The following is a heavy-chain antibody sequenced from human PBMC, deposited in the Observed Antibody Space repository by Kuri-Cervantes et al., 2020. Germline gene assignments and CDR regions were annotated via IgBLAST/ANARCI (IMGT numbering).Heavy chain of an antibody. CDR2: IYYSGST. J-gene: IGHJ4*02. CDR1: GGSISSYY. V-gene: IGHV4-59*08. CDR3: ASLQQWLVSPFDY. Sequence: ESLKISCAVSGGSISSYYWSWIRQPPGKGLEYIGYIYYSGSTNYNPSLKSRVTISTDTSKNQFSLKLSSVTAADTAVYYCASLQQWLVSPFDYWGQGTLVTVSS. D-gene: IGHD6-19*01.